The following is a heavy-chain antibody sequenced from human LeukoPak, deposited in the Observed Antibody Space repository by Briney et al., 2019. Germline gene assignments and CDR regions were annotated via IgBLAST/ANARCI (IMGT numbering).Heavy chain of an antibody. CDR1: GFTFSSYW. Sequence: GGSLRLSCAASGFTFSSYWMHWVRQAPGKGLVWVSRINTDGSSTSYADSVKGRFTISRDNAKNTLYLQMNSLRAEDTAVYYCARADYDFWSGYYLTEYFQHWGQGTLVTVSS. CDR3: ARADYDFWSGYYLTEYFQH. D-gene: IGHD3-3*01. CDR2: INTDGSST. J-gene: IGHJ1*01. V-gene: IGHV3-74*01.